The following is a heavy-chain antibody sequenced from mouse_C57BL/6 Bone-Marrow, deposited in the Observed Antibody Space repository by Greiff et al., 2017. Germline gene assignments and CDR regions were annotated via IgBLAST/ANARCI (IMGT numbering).Heavy chain of an antibody. CDR2: IHPYRGST. CDR3: AQWYYGPHWYFDV. CDR1: GYTFTSYW. J-gene: IGHJ1*03. Sequence: QVQLQQPGAELVKPGASVKLSCKASGYTFTSYWMHWVKQRPGQGLEWIGMIHPYRGSTNYNGKFKSKATLTVDKSSSTAYMQLSSLTSEDSAVYDGAQWYYGPHWYFDVWGTGTTVTVAS. V-gene: IGHV1-64*01. D-gene: IGHD1-2*01.